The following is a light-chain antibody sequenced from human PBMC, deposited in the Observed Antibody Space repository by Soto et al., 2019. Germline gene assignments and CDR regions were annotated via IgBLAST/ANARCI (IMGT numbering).Light chain of an antibody. V-gene: IGKV1-5*01. Sequence: QMTQSPTTLCASVRDRVTITCRASQSVRSWLAWYQQKPGTAPKLLIFDASRLESGVPSRFSGSASGTEFTLTISSLQPDDFATYYCQQYDNYPLTFGGGTKVDI. CDR1: QSVRSW. CDR3: QQYDNYPLT. CDR2: DAS. J-gene: IGKJ4*01.